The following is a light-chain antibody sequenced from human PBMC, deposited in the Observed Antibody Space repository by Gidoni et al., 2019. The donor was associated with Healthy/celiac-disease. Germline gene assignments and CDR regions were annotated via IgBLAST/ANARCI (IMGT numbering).Light chain of an antibody. CDR3: CSYAGSYTWV. CDR2: DVS. CDR1: SSDVVGYNY. V-gene: IGLV2-11*02. Sequence: QPALTQPRSVSGSPGQSVTISCTGTSSDVVGYNYVSWYQQHPGKAPKLMIYDVSKRPSGVPDRFSGSKSGNTASLTISGLQAEDEADYYCCSYAGSYTWVFGGGTKLTVL. J-gene: IGLJ3*02.